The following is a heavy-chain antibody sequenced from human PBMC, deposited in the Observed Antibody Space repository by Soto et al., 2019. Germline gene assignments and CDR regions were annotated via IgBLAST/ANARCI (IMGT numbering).Heavy chain of an antibody. CDR3: ARDGVGATTYFGYFDY. Sequence: QVQLVESGGGVVQPGRSLRLSCAASGFTFSGYGMHWVRQAPGKGLEWVAVTRHDGSNTYYADSVRGRFTISRDNSKKTLYLQMNNLRAEDTAVYYCARDGVGATTYFGYFDYWGQGTLVTVSS. D-gene: IGHD1-26*01. CDR2: TRHDGSNT. J-gene: IGHJ4*02. V-gene: IGHV3-33*01. CDR1: GFTFSGYG.